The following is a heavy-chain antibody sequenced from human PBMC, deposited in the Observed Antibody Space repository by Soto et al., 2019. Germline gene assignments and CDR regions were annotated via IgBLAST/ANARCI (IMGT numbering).Heavy chain of an antibody. CDR1: GYTFTGYY. J-gene: IGHJ6*02. V-gene: IGHV1-2*04. Sequence: ASVKVSCKASGYTFTGYYIHWLRQAPGQGLEWMGWINPNSGGTNYAQKFQGWVTMTRDTSISTAYMELNRLRSDDTAVYYCARSLSSISPYYDGMDGWGQGTTVTVSS. D-gene: IGHD2-2*01. CDR3: ARSLSSISPYYDGMDG. CDR2: INPNSGGT.